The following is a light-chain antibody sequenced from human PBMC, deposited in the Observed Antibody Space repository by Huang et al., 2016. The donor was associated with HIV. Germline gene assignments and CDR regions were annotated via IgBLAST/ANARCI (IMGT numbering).Light chain of an antibody. J-gene: IGKJ1*01. CDR2: DAS. V-gene: IGKV3-15*01. CDR1: QTISNN. Sequence: EVVLTQSPATLSVSPGERATLSCRASQTISNNLAWYQQRPGQAPRLVIYDASTRATGIPVRVSGSGSGTEFTLFISSLQSEDFAIYYCQQYNNWPRTFGQGTKVEIK. CDR3: QQYNNWPRT.